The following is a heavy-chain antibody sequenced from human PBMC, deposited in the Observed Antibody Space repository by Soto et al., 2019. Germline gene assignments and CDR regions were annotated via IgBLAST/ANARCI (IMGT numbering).Heavy chain of an antibody. V-gene: IGHV3-13*05. Sequence: EVQLVESGGGLVQPGGSLRLSCEASGFTFRNYDMHWVRQGTGKGLEWVSGISAAGDPDYADSVEGRFTISRDNAQNSFFLQMNSLTVGDTAVYYCARTDRDFYGLDVWGQGTTVIVSS. CDR2: ISAAGDP. J-gene: IGHJ6*02. CDR1: GFTFRNYD. CDR3: ARTDRDFYGLDV.